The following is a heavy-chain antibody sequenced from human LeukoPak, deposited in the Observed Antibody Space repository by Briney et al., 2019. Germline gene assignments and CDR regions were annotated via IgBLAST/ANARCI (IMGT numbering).Heavy chain of an antibody. CDR1: GFTFSNYW. Sequence: GGSLRLSCAASGFTFSNYWMHWVRQAPGKGLVWVSRINSDGSSTSYADSVKGRFTISRDNAKNTLYLQMNSLRAEDTAVYYCARGRRSYYFNYWGQGTLVTVSS. CDR3: ARGRRSYYFNY. CDR2: INSDGSST. J-gene: IGHJ4*02. V-gene: IGHV3-74*01.